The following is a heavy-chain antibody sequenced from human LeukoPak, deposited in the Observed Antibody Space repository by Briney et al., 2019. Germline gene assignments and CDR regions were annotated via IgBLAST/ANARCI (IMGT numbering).Heavy chain of an antibody. CDR3: AIMHPYYDGNGYWVQ. Sequence: GGSLRLSCEASGFTYSSYAMSWVRQAPGKGLEWVSGINTSGGSTAYADSVKGRFTISRDNPRNTLYMQMNSLRAEDTALYYCAIMHPYYDGNGYWVQWGQGTLVTVSS. J-gene: IGHJ4*02. V-gene: IGHV3-23*01. CDR2: INTSGGST. D-gene: IGHD3-22*01. CDR1: GFTYSSYA.